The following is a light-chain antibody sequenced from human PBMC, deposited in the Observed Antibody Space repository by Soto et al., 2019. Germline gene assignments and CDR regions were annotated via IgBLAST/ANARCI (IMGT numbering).Light chain of an antibody. CDR3: QQSSTTPIT. CDR1: QTIGVY. J-gene: IGKJ5*01. CDR2: TAS. Sequence: DIQMTQSPSSLSASVGDRVTITCRASQTIGVYLNWYQQKSGRAPKLLIFTASRLQSGVPSRFSGTGSGTEFTLIISALQPEDYATYYCQQSSTTPITFGQGTRLEIK. V-gene: IGKV1-39*01.